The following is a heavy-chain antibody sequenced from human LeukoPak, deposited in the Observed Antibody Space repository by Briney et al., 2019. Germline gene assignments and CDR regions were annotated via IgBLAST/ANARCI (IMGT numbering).Heavy chain of an antibody. CDR2: ISGSGGST. D-gene: IGHD3-22*01. CDR3: ASNYYYDSAAMSPTRAFDI. CDR1: GFTFSSYA. Sequence: PGGSLRLSCAASGFTFSSYAMSWVRQAPGKGLEWVSAISGSGGSTYYADSVKGRFTISRDNSKNTLYLQMNSLRAEDTAVYYCASNYYYDSAAMSPTRAFDIWGQGTMVTVSS. V-gene: IGHV3-23*01. J-gene: IGHJ3*02.